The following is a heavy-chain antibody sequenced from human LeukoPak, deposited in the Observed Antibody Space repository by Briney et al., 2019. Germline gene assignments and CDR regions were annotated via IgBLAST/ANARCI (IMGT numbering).Heavy chain of an antibody. CDR1: GYSISSGYY. CDR3: ARVVYYGSGSYNWFDP. CDR2: IYHSGST. Sequence: SETLSLTCTVSGYSISSGYYWGWIRQPPGKGLEWIGSIYHSGSTYYNPSLKSRVTISVDTSKNQFSLKLSSVTAADTAVYYCARVVYYGSGSYNWFDPWGQGTLVTVSS. V-gene: IGHV4-38-2*02. D-gene: IGHD3-10*01. J-gene: IGHJ5*02.